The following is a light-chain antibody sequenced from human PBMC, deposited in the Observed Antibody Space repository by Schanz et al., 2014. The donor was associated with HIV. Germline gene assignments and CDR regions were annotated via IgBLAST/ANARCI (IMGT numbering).Light chain of an antibody. CDR3: QQYGSPPWT. CDR2: GAS. V-gene: IGKV3-20*01. J-gene: IGKJ1*01. CDR1: QRLSSSY. Sequence: EIVMTQSPATLSVSPGERATLSCGASQRLSSSYLAWYQQKLGQAPRLLIYGASRRATGIPDRFSGSESGTDFTLTISRVEPEDYAVYFCQQYGSPPWTFGQGTKVEIK.